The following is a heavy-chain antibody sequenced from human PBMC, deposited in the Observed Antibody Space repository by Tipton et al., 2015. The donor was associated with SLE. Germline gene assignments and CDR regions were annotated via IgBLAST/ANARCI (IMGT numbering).Heavy chain of an antibody. D-gene: IGHD3-16*01. CDR1: GGSSSSYY. Sequence: LRLSCTVSGGSSSSYYWAWIRQPPGKGLEWIGYIYSSGSTNYNPSLKSRVTMSVDTSKNQFSLKLTSVTAADTAVYYCARDPPSSYYYGMDVWGQGTTVTVSS. CDR3: ARDPPSSYYYGMDV. CDR2: IYSSGST. V-gene: IGHV4-4*08. J-gene: IGHJ6*02.